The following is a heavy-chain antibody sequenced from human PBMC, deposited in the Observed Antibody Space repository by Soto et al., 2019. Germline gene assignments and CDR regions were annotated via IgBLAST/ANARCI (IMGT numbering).Heavy chain of an antibody. CDR3: ARNFMVRGVIIPDAAFDI. D-gene: IGHD3-10*01. CDR1: GYSFTTYW. J-gene: IGHJ3*02. V-gene: IGHV5-51*01. Sequence: GESLKISCKGSGYSFTTYWIGWVRQMPGKGLEWMGIIYPGDSDTRYSPSFQGQVTISADKSISTAYLQWSSLKASDTAIYYCARNFMVRGVIIPDAAFDIWGQGTMVTVSS. CDR2: IYPGDSDT.